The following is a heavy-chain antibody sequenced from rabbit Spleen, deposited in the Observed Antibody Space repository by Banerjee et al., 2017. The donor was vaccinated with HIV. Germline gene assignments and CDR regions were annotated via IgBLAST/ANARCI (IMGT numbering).Heavy chain of an antibody. D-gene: IGHD7-1*01. V-gene: IGHV1S40*01. J-gene: IGHJ3*01. CDR1: GFDFSSDA. CDR3: ARFYAGYGDFGYAAM. CDR2: IGAGSSGAT. Sequence: QSLEESGGGLVQPEGSLTLTCKASGFDFSSDAMCWVRQAPGKGLEWIGCIGAGSSGATYYASWAKGRFTISKTSSTTVTLQMTSLTAADTATYFCARFYAGYGDFGYAAMWGQGTLVTVS.